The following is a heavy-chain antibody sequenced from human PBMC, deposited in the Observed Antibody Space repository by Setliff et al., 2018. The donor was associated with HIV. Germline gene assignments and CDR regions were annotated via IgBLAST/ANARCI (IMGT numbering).Heavy chain of an antibody. V-gene: IGHV4-39*07. CDR3: ARAPYVSGSFGWFDP. CDR2: IYFSGST. CDR1: GGSISSSSHY. J-gene: IGHJ5*02. Sequence: SETLSLTCTVSGGSISSSSHYWGWIRQPPGKGLEWIGSIYFSGSTYYNPSLRSLITISLDTSKNQFSLKLTSVTAADTAVYYCARAPYVSGSFGWFDPWGQGTLVTVSS. D-gene: IGHD3-10*01.